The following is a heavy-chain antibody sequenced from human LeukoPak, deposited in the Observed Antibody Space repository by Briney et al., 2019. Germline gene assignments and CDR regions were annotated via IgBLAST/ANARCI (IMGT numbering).Heavy chain of an antibody. CDR1: GYSFTSYW. D-gene: IGHD2-15*01. Sequence: GESLKISCKGSGYSFTSYWIGWVRQMPGKGLEGMGIIYPGDSDTRYSPSFQGQVTISADKSISTTYLQWSSLKASDTAVYYCARLGGGGYYYYYMDVWGKGTTVTVSS. J-gene: IGHJ6*03. CDR2: IYPGDSDT. CDR3: ARLGGGGYYYYYMDV. V-gene: IGHV5-51*01.